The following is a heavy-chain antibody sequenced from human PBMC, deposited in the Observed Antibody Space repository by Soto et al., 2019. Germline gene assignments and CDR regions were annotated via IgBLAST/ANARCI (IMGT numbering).Heavy chain of an antibody. Sequence: GPTLANNTQTLILTSDSSGFLLSRQGMSVGWIRQPPGKALELLAPLEWEEEEFYSPSLRTSLTVSKHTSKSQVVLTLTNVDPVDTATYYCTRSNNWNYEYYFDYWGQGTLVTVSS. V-gene: IGHV2-70*17. CDR1: GFLLSRQGMS. D-gene: IGHD1-7*01. CDR3: TRSNNWNYEYYFDY. CDR2: LEWEEEE. J-gene: IGHJ4*02.